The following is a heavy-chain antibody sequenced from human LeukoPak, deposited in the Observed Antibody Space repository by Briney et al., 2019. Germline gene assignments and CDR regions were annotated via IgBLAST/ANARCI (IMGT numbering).Heavy chain of an antibody. D-gene: IGHD3-3*01. V-gene: IGHV3-74*01. CDR1: GFNLSSHW. CDR2: LDRDGNSI. Sequence: GGSLRLSCAASGFNLSSHWMDWVRKAPGKGLEWVSRLDRDGNSISYADSVKGRFTISRDNAKNTLYLQMNSLRAEDTAVYYCARETILGIGLSDWGQGTPVTVSS. J-gene: IGHJ4*02. CDR3: ARETILGIGLSD.